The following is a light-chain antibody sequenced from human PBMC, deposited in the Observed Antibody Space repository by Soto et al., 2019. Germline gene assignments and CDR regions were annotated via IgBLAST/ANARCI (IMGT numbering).Light chain of an antibody. J-gene: IGKJ2*01. CDR2: DAS. CDR1: QSVNND. CDR3: QQYNSWPRT. Sequence: EIVMTQSPATLSVSPGERVTLSCRASQSVNNDLVWYQQKPGQAPRPLIYDASTRAAGIPVRFRGSGSGTDFTLTIISLQSEDLAVYYCQQYNSWPRTFGQGTKLEIK. V-gene: IGKV3-15*01.